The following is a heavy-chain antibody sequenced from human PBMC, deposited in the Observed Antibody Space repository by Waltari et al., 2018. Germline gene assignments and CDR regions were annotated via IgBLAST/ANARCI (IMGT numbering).Heavy chain of an antibody. CDR2: IIPILGIA. CDR3: ARAERGGFSPRYDY. Sequence: QVQLVQSGAEVKKPGSSVKVSCKASGGTFSSYAISWVRQAPGQGLEWMGRIIPILGIANYAQKFQGRVTITADKSTSTAYMELSSLRSEDTAVYYCARAERGGFSPRYDYWGQGTLVTVSS. V-gene: IGHV1-69*09. J-gene: IGHJ4*02. D-gene: IGHD3-16*01. CDR1: GGTFSSYA.